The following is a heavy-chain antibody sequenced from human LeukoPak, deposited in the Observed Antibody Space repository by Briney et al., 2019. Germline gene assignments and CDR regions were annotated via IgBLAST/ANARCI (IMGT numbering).Heavy chain of an antibody. CDR3: ARVSGDGYNYFLDY. J-gene: IGHJ4*02. V-gene: IGHV1-2*02. CDR1: GYTFTGYY. Sequence: GASVKVSCKASGYTFTGYYMHWVRQAPGQGLEWMGWINPNSGGTNYAQKFQGRVTMTRDTSISTAYMELSRLRSDDTAVYYCARVSGDGYNYFLDYWGQGTLVTVSS. CDR2: INPNSGGT. D-gene: IGHD5-24*01.